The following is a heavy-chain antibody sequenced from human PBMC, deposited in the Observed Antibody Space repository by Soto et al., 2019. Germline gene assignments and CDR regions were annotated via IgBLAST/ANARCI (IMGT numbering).Heavy chain of an antibody. J-gene: IGHJ6*03. V-gene: IGHV4-59*11. CDR2: FSYTGST. CDR1: GGSISGHY. CDR3: ARDPDWKNKYYMDV. D-gene: IGHD1-1*01. Sequence: PSETLSLTCTVSGGSISGHYWSWIRQPPGKGLEWVGYFSYTGSTNYNPSLKSRATISADTSKNLFSLRLSSVTASDTAIYYCARDPDWKNKYYMDVWGKGTTVTVSS.